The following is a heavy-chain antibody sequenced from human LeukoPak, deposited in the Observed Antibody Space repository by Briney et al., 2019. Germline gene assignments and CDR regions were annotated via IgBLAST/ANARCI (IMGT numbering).Heavy chain of an antibody. Sequence: GGSLRPSCAASGFSFISYTMNWVRQAPGKGLEWVSSISRSGSYIYHADSVKGRFTISRDNAKNSLYLQMNSLTAEDTAVYHCARAEYTYGPRGFDFWGQGTLVTVSS. D-gene: IGHD5-18*01. V-gene: IGHV3-21*01. J-gene: IGHJ4*02. CDR1: GFSFISYT. CDR2: ISRSGSYI. CDR3: ARAEYTYGPRGFDF.